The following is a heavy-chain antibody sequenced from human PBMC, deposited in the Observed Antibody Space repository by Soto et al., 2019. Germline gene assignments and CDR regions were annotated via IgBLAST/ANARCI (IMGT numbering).Heavy chain of an antibody. J-gene: IGHJ2*01. CDR2: IHGDGDYM. Sequence: EVQLLDSGGGLVQPGGSLRLSCAASGFTFSCCAMSWVRQAPGKGLEWVSTIHGDGDYMQYTDSVKGRFTISRDNSRNTLYLQTDSRRGDDKAVYYCVKNRGGVSYTISSFASWGCGTLVTVSS. V-gene: IGHV3-23*01. CDR1: GFTFSCCA. D-gene: IGHD1-26*01. CDR3: VKNRGGVSYTISSFAS.